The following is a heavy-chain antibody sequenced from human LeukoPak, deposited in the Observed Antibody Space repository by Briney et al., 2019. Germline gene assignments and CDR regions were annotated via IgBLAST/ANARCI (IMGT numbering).Heavy chain of an antibody. D-gene: IGHD1-26*01. Sequence: GGSLRLSCAASGFTFSSYAMSWVRQTPGKGLEWVSAISGSGGSTYYADSVKGRFTISRDNSKNTLYLQVNSLRAEDTAVYYCAKGGKWDVTPFDYWGQGTLVTVSS. CDR1: GFTFSSYA. J-gene: IGHJ4*02. CDR2: ISGSGGST. CDR3: AKGGKWDVTPFDY. V-gene: IGHV3-23*01.